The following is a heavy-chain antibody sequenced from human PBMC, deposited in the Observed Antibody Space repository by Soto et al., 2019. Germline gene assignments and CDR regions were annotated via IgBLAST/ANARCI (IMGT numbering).Heavy chain of an antibody. J-gene: IGHJ5*02. CDR2: MNPNSGNT. D-gene: IGHD2-15*01. CDR3: ARDPRDIVVVVAPGWFDP. Sequence: ASVKVSCKASGYTFTSYDINWGRQATGQGVEYLGWMNPNSGNTGYVKKFQGRVTMTRDTSMSTAYMELSSLRSEDTAVYYCARDPRDIVVVVAPGWFDPWGQGTLVTV. V-gene: IGHV1-8*01. CDR1: GYTFTSYD.